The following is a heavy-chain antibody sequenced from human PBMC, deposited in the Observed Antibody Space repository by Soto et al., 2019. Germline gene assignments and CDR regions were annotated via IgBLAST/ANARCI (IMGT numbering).Heavy chain of an antibody. Sequence: HLVQSGPEVKKPGASITVSCKTSGDTFTNFGLSWVRQAPGQGLEWMGWIATYNSNRNYAQKFQGWLTLTTDTSTSTADMELKSLRYEDTGVYYCATVLRGVVNWFDPWGEGALGSVSS. CDR3: ATVLRGVVNWFDP. V-gene: IGHV1-18*01. CDR1: GDTFTNFG. CDR2: IATYNSNR. D-gene: IGHD3-10*01. J-gene: IGHJ5*02.